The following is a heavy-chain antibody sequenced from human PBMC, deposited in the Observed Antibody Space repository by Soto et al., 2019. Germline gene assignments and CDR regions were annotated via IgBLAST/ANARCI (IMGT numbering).Heavy chain of an antibody. J-gene: IGHJ3*02. CDR1: GYSFTSYR. CDR2: IYPRDSDT. D-gene: IGHD7-27*01. Sequence: GECQKISFKRPGYSFTSYRIGWVRQMPGKGREWWGIIYPRDSDTRYSPSFQGQVNISADKSILTAYLQWSSLKASDTAMYYCARTGSRLFHAFDIWGQGTMVTVSS. V-gene: IGHV5-51*01. CDR3: ARTGSRLFHAFDI.